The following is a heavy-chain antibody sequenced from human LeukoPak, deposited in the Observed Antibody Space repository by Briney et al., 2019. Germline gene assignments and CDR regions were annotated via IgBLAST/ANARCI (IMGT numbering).Heavy chain of an antibody. D-gene: IGHD6-13*01. J-gene: IGHJ4*02. Sequence: SETLSLTCAVYGGSFSGYYWSWIRQPPGKGLEWIGSIYYSGSTYYNPSLKSRVTISVDTSKNQFSLKLSSVTAADTAVYYCARHDRIIASPLVWGQGTLVTVSS. V-gene: IGHV4-34*01. CDR2: IYYSGST. CDR1: GGSFSGYY. CDR3: ARHDRIIASPLV.